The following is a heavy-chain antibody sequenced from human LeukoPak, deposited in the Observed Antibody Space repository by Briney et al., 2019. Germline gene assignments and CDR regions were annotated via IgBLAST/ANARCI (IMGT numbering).Heavy chain of an antibody. CDR2: INHSGST. D-gene: IGHD3-22*01. V-gene: IGHV4-34*01. CDR1: GGSFSGYY. Sequence: SETLSLTCAVYGGSFSGYYWSWIRQPPGKGLEWIGEINHSGSTNYNPSLTSRVTMSVDTSKNQFSLKLSSVTAADTAVYYCARGRSGYYYLNYYYGMDVWGQGTTVTVSS. CDR3: ARGRSGYYYLNYYYGMDV. J-gene: IGHJ6*02.